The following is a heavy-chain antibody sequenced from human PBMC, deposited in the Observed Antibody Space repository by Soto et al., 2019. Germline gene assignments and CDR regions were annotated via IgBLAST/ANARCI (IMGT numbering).Heavy chain of an antibody. J-gene: IGHJ6*02. CDR2: IIPIFGTT. Sequence: GASVKVSCMASGGTFSSYTMSWVRQAPGQGLEWVGGIIPIFGTTTYAHKFQGRVTITADESTSTVYMELSSLRGEDTAVYYCARVALTTLAYYYGMDVWGQGTTVTVSS. CDR1: GGTFSSYT. CDR3: ARVALTTLAYYYGMDV. D-gene: IGHD4-4*01. V-gene: IGHV1-69*13.